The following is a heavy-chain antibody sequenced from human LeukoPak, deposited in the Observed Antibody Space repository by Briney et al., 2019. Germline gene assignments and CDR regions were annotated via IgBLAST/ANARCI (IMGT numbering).Heavy chain of an antibody. CDR1: GYSFTSYW. CDR2: IYPGDSDT. D-gene: IGHD6-13*01. J-gene: IGHJ6*02. CDR3: ARHVYSSSWSNYYYYGMDV. Sequence: GESLKISCKGSGYSFTSYWIGWVRQMPGKGLEWMGSIYPGDSDTRYSPSFQGQVTISADKSISTAYLQWSSLKASDTAMYYCARHVYSSSWSNYYYYGMDVWGQGTTVTVSS. V-gene: IGHV5-51*01.